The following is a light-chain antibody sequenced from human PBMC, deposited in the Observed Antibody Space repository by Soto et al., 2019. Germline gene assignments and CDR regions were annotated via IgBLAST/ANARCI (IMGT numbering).Light chain of an antibody. CDR3: QQYDDLPFT. CDR2: DAS. J-gene: IGKJ3*01. CDR1: QDISNY. Sequence: DIQMTQSPSSLSASVGDRVTITCQASQDISNYLSWYQQKPGKAPKLLIYDASNLEAGVPSRFGGSGSGTDFTFTISSLPPEDVATYYCQQYDDLPFTFGPGTKVDFK. V-gene: IGKV1-33*01.